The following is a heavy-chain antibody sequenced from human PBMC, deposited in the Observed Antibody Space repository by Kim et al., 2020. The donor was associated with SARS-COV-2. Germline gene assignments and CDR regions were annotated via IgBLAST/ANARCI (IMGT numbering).Heavy chain of an antibody. Sequence: ASVKVSCKASGYTFADYVINWLRQAPGQGLEWMGGFGTDRGETMYAQAFTGRFVFSLDTSASTAYLQITSLKAEDTAAYYCVRGNPVGGTGWFDPWGQGTLVTVSS. J-gene: IGHJ5*02. CDR2: FGTDRGET. V-gene: IGHV7-4-1*02. CDR3: VRGNPVGGTGWFDP. D-gene: IGHD1-26*01. CDR1: GYTFADYV.